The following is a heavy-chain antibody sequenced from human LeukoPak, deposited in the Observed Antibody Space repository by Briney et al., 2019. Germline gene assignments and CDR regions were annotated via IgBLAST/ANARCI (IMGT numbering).Heavy chain of an antibody. D-gene: IGHD3-22*01. V-gene: IGHV3-30*03. J-gene: IGHJ4*02. CDR2: ISYDGSHR. CDR3: ARHYYNSSDNYSCFDY. Sequence: PGGSLRLSCTASGFTFSHYGIHWVRQAPGKGLEWVAVISYDGSHRYYTDSVKGRFTISRDNSQNTLYLQMNSLRVVDTAVYYCARHYYNSSDNYSCFDYWGQGTLVTVSS. CDR1: GFTFSHYG.